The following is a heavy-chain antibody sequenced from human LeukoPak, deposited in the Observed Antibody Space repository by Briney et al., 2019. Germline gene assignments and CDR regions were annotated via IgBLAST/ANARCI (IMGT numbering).Heavy chain of an antibody. D-gene: IGHD3-22*01. J-gene: IGHJ4*02. CDR3: ARYYYDSSGQRDYFDY. Sequence: GGCLRLSCAASGFTFSSYSMNWVRQAPGKGLEWVSSISSSSSYIYYADSVKGRFTISRDNAKNSLYLQMNSLRAEDTAVYYCARYYYDSSGQRDYFDYWGQGTLVTVSS. CDR2: ISSSSSYI. CDR1: GFTFSSYS. V-gene: IGHV3-21*01.